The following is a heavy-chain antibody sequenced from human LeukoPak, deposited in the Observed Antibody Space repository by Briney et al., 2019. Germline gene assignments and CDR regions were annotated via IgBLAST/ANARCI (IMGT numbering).Heavy chain of an antibody. CDR2: INDNGRST. V-gene: IGHV3-23*01. CDR1: GFSFSSCA. Sequence: GGSLRLSCAAYGFSFSSCAMSWVRQAPGKGLEWVSSINDNGRSTWYADSVKGRFTISRDNSKTTVYLQMNSLRVEDTAVYYCAKDFYGSGSFYTVAFDIWGHGAMVIVSS. D-gene: IGHD3-10*01. J-gene: IGHJ3*02. CDR3: AKDFYGSGSFYTVAFDI.